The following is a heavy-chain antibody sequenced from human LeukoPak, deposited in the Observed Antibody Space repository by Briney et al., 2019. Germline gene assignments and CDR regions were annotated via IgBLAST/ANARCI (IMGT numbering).Heavy chain of an antibody. D-gene: IGHD6-6*01. J-gene: IGHJ2*01. CDR3: ARPAWAARKRYWYFDL. CDR1: GYTFPSYD. Sequence: ASVKVSCKASGYTFPSYDINWVRQATGQGLEWMGWMNPNSGNTGYAQKFQGRVTMTRNTSISTACMELSSLRSEDTAVYYCARPAWAARKRYWYFDLWGRGTLVTVSS. V-gene: IGHV1-8*01. CDR2: MNPNSGNT.